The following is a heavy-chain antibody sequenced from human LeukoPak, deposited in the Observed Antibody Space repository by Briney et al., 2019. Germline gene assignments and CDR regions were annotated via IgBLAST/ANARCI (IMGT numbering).Heavy chain of an antibody. J-gene: IGHJ6*02. D-gene: IGHD5-18*01. Sequence: GGSLRLSCAASGFTFSSYGMHWVRQAPGKGLEWVAFIRYDGSNKYYADSVKGRFTISRDNSKNTLYLQMNSLRAEDTALYYCATVDTAIGGYYYGMDDWGQGTTVTVSS. CDR1: GFTFSSYG. CDR3: ATVDTAIGGYYYGMDD. V-gene: IGHV3-30*02. CDR2: IRYDGSNK.